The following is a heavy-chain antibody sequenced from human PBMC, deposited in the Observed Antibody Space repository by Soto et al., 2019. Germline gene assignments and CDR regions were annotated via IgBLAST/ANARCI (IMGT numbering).Heavy chain of an antibody. V-gene: IGHV4-4*07. J-gene: IGHJ6*02. D-gene: IGHD6-19*01. CDR2: IYTSGST. CDR3: VRSPGIAVAGTKNYYYYYGMDV. Sequence: PSETLSLTCTVSGGSISSYYWSWIRQPAGKGLEWIGRIYTSGSTNYNPSLKSRVTMPVDTSKNQFSLKLSSVTAADTAVYYCVRSPGIAVAGTKNYYYYYGMDVWGQGTTVTVSS. CDR1: GGSISSYY.